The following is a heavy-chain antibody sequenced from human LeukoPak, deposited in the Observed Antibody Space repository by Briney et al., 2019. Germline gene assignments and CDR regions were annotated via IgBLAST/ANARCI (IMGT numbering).Heavy chain of an antibody. CDR1: GGSISSGGYS. J-gene: IGHJ3*02. D-gene: IGHD3-22*01. Sequence: SETLSLTCAASGGSISSGGYSWSWIRQPPGKGLEWIGYIYHSGSTYYNPSLKSRVTISVDRSKNQFSLKLSSVTAADTAVYYCARGIGSSGYYYHDAFDIWGQGTMVTVSS. CDR3: ARGIGSSGYYYHDAFDI. V-gene: IGHV4-30-2*01. CDR2: IYHSGST.